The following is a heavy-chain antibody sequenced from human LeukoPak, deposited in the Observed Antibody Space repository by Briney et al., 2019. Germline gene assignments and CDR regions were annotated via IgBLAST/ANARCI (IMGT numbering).Heavy chain of an antibody. D-gene: IGHD5-18*01. CDR1: GGSFSGYY. V-gene: IGHV4-34*01. CDR3: ARGRVQLCRS. Sequence: SETLSLTCAVYGGSFSGYYWSWIRQPPGKGLEWIGEINHSGSTNYNPSLKSRVTISVDTSKNQFSLKLSSVTAADTAVYYCARGRVQLCRSWGQGTLVTVSS. J-gene: IGHJ4*02. CDR2: INHSGST.